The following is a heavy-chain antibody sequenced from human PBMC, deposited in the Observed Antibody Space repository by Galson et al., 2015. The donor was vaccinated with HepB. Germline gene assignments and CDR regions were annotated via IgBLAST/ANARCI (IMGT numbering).Heavy chain of an antibody. D-gene: IGHD2-15*01. CDR3: ARDRLVGNWFDP. V-gene: IGHV1-46*01. CDR2: INPNGGST. J-gene: IGHJ5*02. Sequence: SVKVSCKASGYTFTSYYMHWVRQAPGQGLEWMGIINPNGGSTTYAQKFQGRVTMTRDTSTSTVYMELSSLRSEDTAVYHCARDRLVGNWFDPWGQGTLVTVSS. CDR1: GYTFTSYY.